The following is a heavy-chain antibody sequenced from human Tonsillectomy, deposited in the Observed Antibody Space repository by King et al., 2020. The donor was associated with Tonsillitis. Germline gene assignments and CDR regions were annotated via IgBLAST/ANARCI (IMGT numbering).Heavy chain of an antibody. CDR2: INPTSGDT. V-gene: IGHV1-2*02. D-gene: IGHD3-16*01. Sequence: HVQLVESGAEVKKPGASVKVSCKASGYTFTGYYMHWVRQAPGQGLEWMGWINPTSGDTNYAQKFQGRVTMTRDTSISTAYMEWSRLRSDDTAVYYCARGRGSYCFDYWGQGTPVTVSS. J-gene: IGHJ4*02. CDR1: GYTFTGYY. CDR3: ARGRGSYCFDY.